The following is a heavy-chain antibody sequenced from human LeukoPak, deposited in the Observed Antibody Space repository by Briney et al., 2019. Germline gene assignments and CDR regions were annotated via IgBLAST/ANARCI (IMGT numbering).Heavy chain of an antibody. J-gene: IGHJ4*02. D-gene: IGHD3-22*01. CDR3: ARTPRYYYDSSGYYLDY. Sequence: PSETLSLTCTVSGGSISSGGYYWSWIRQHPGKGLEWIGYIYYSGSTYYNPSLKSRVTISVDTSKNQFSLKLSSVTAADTAVYYCARTPRYYYDSSGYYLDYWGQGTLVTVSS. V-gene: IGHV4-31*03. CDR1: GGSISSGGYY. CDR2: IYYSGST.